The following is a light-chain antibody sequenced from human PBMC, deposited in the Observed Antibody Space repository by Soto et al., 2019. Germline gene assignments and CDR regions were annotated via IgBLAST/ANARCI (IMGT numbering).Light chain of an antibody. J-gene: IGLJ2*01. CDR1: SSNIGNNF. Sequence: QSVLTQPPSVSAAPGQKVTISCSGSSSNIGNNFVAWYQQFPGTAPKLLIYDNSKRPSGIPDRFSASKSGTSAILGITGLQTGDEADYYCEAWDGSLSAVVFGGGTKLTVL. CDR3: EAWDGSLSAVV. V-gene: IGLV1-51*01. CDR2: DNS.